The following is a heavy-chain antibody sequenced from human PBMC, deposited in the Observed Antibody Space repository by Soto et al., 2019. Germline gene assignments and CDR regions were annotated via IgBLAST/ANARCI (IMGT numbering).Heavy chain of an antibody. CDR1: GGTFSNYT. V-gene: IGHV1-69*02. CDR2: ILPMLDIT. D-gene: IGHD6-13*01. CDR3: TLGSWSAETFDI. J-gene: IGHJ3*02. Sequence: QVQLVQSGAEVKKPGSSVKVSCKASGGTFSNYTSIWVRQAPGQGLEWMGRILPMLDITNSAQRFQGRVTITADKSTSTAYLELSSLRSDDTAVYYCTLGSWSAETFDIWGRGTMVTVSS.